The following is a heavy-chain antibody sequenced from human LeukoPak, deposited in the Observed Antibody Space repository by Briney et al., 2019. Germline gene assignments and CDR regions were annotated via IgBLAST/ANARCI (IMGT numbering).Heavy chain of an antibody. CDR3: ARDAYGYYDSSGYGGLWYFDL. J-gene: IGHJ2*01. CDR2: IIPILGTP. V-gene: IGHV1-69*04. D-gene: IGHD3-22*01. CDR1: GVTFNNYA. Sequence: SVKVSCKASGVTFNNYAINWVRQAPGQGPEWMGRIIPILGTPNYAQKFQGRVTMTADKSTTTVYMELSSLRSDDTAVYYCARDAYGYYDSSGYGGLWYFDLWGRGTLVTVSS.